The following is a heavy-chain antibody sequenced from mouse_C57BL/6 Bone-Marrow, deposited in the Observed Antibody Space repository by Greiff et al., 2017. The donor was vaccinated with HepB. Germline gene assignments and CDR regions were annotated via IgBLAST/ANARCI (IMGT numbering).Heavy chain of an antibody. J-gene: IGHJ4*01. CDR1: GFTFSDYY. D-gene: IGHD1-1*01. V-gene: IGHV5-16*01. CDR3: ARAVITDAMDY. CDR2: INYDGSST. Sequence: EVQLVESEGGLVQPGSSMKLSCTASGFTFSDYYMAWVRQVPEKGLEWVANINYDGSSTYYLDSLKSRFIISRDNAKNILYLQMSSLKSEDTATYYCARAVITDAMDYWGQGTSVTVSS.